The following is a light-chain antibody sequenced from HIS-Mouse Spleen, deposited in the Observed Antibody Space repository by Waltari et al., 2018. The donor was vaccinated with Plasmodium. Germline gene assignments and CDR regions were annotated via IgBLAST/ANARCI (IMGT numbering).Light chain of an antibody. CDR3: RSYAGSNNLV. CDR1: SSDVGGYHY. J-gene: IGLJ2*01. V-gene: IGLV2-8*01. CDR2: WAG. Sequence: QSALTQPPSASGSPGQSVTISCTGTSSDVGGYHYVSWYQQHPGKAPNIMSYWAGRRPPGVPVRFSGSKSGNRASRTVSGLQAEDEADYYCRSYAGSNNLVFGGGTKLTVL.